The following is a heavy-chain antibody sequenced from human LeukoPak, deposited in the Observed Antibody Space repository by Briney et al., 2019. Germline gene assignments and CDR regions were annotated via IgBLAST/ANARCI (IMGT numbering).Heavy chain of an antibody. D-gene: IGHD6-13*01. CDR3: AKDSSSSNYYYGLDV. V-gene: IGHV3-30*18. Sequence: GRSLRLSCAASGFTFSSYGMHWVRQAPGKGLEWVSYISDDGSHLYYGDSVKGRFTISRDNSKNALYLQVSSLRTEDTAVYYCAKDSSSSNYYYGLDVWGQGTTVTVSS. CDR2: ISDDGSHL. J-gene: IGHJ6*02. CDR1: GFTFSSYG.